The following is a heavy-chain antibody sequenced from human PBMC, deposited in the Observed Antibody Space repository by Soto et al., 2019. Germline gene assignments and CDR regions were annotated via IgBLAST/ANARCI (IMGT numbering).Heavy chain of an antibody. CDR1: GGSLSSGAYS. J-gene: IGHJ5*02. V-gene: IGHV4-30-2*01. D-gene: IGHD2-15*01. Sequence: PSVTLSLPCTVSGGSLSSGAYSWIWIRLPPGKRLEWIGYIYHRGTSHYNPSLKSRVTLSVDRSKNQFSLNLRSVTAADTAVYYCASALDYGGSAGTNWFDPWGQGTLVTVSS. CDR2: IYHRGTS. CDR3: ASALDYGGSAGTNWFDP.